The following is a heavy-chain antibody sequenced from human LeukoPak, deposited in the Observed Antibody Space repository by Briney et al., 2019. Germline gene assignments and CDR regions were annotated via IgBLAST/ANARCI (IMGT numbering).Heavy chain of an antibody. CDR2: ITSTGTTA. Sequence: ASVKVSFKASGYNLNTYHMHWVRQAPGQGLEWVGVITSTGTTAICAQKFQGRVTMTRDTSTSTVYMDLSSLRSDDTAVYYCATEYVRTHYFDWWGQGTLVTVSS. CDR1: GYNLNTYH. J-gene: IGHJ4*02. V-gene: IGHV1-46*02. CDR3: ATEYVRTHYFDW. D-gene: IGHD3-16*01.